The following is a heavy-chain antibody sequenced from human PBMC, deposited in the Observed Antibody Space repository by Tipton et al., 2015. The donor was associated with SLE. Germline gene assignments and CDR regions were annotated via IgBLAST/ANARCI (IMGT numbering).Heavy chain of an antibody. CDR2: IYYSGST. Sequence: TLSLTCTVSNGSVSSYYWSWIRQPPGKRLEWIGYIYYSGSTNYNPSLKSRVTLSVDMSKNQFSLKLSSVTAADTAVYYCAGVPASVGDWARGYNYGMDVWGQGTTVTVSS. CDR1: NGSVSSYY. V-gene: IGHV4-59*02. CDR3: AGVPASVGDWARGYNYGMDV. D-gene: IGHD3/OR15-3a*01. J-gene: IGHJ6*02.